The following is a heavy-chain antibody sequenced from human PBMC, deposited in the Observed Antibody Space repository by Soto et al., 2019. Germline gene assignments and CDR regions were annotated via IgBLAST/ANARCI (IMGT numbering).Heavy chain of an antibody. J-gene: IGHJ3*02. D-gene: IGHD3-10*01. Sequence: PGGSLRLSCAASGFTVSSNYMSWVRQAPEKGLEWVSVIYSGGSTYYADSVKGRFTITRDNSKNTLYLQMNSLRAEDTAVYYCARLRSMVRAHDAFDIWGQGTMVTVSS. CDR1: GFTVSSNY. CDR3: ARLRSMVRAHDAFDI. CDR2: IYSGGST. V-gene: IGHV3-66*01.